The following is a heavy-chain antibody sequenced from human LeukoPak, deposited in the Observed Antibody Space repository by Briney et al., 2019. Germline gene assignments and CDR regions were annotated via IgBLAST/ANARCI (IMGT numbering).Heavy chain of an antibody. CDR2: IRYDGTNK. Sequence: GGSLRLSCAASGFTFSTYGIHWVRQAPGEGLEWVAFIRYDGTNKWYADSVKGRFTISRDNSKNMLYLQMNGLRAEDTAVYHCAKDRDYGDYPSAYYYYMDVWGKGTTVTVSS. CDR3: AKDRDYGDYPSAYYYYMDV. D-gene: IGHD4-17*01. J-gene: IGHJ6*03. CDR1: GFTFSTYG. V-gene: IGHV3-30*02.